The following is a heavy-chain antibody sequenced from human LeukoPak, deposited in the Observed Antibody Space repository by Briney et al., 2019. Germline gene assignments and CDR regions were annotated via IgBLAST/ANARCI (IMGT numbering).Heavy chain of an antibody. V-gene: IGHV3-64*01. CDR1: GFTFSSYA. CDR2: ISYNGGST. D-gene: IGHD6-25*01. Sequence: PGGSLRLSCAASGFTFSSYAMNWVRQAPGKGLEYVSSISYNGGSTYYANSVKGRFTISRDNSKNTLYLQMVSLRAEDTAVYYCGRSTRLSYWGQGTLVTVSS. J-gene: IGHJ4*02. CDR3: GRSTRLSY.